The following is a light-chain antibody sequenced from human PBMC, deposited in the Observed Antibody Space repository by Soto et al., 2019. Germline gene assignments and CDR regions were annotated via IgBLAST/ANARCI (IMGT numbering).Light chain of an antibody. CDR1: QTISTY. Sequence: DIQMTQSPSSLSASVGDRVTITCRASQTISTYLNWYQQKPGKAPKLLIYASSSLQSGVSSRFSGSGSGTEFTLTISSLQPDDLATYYCQHYSAFSVTFGQGTKVDIK. CDR3: QHYSAFSVT. J-gene: IGKJ1*01. CDR2: ASS. V-gene: IGKV1-39*01.